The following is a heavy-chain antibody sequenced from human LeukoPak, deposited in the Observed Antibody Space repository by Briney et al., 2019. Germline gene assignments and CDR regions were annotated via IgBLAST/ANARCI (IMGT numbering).Heavy chain of an antibody. CDR2: IYYSGSA. J-gene: IGHJ6*03. D-gene: IGHD3-16*01. CDR1: GGSISSYY. CDR3: ARVVHYDYVWGSAYYYYMDV. V-gene: IGHV4-59*12. Sequence: SETLSLTCTVSGGSISSYYWSWIRQPPGKGLEWIGYIYYSGSATYNPSLKSRVTISVDTSKNQFSLKLSSVTAADTAVYYCARVVHYDYVWGSAYYYYMDVWGKGTTVTVSS.